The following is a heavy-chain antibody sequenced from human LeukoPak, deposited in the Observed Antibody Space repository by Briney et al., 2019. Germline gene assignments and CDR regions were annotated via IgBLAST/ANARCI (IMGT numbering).Heavy chain of an antibody. V-gene: IGHV1-69*13. CDR1: GGTFSSYA. Sequence: SVKVSCKASGGTFSSYAISWVRQAPGQGLEWMGGIIPIFGTANYAQKFQGRVTITADESTSTAYMELSSLRSEDTAVYYCAGLYDSSGYYYAYWGQGTLVTVSS. D-gene: IGHD3-22*01. J-gene: IGHJ4*02. CDR2: IIPIFGTA. CDR3: AGLYDSSGYYYAY.